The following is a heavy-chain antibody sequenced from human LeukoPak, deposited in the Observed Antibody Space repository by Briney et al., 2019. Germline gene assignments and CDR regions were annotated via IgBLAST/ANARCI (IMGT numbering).Heavy chain of an antibody. Sequence: GGSLRLSCAASGFTFSGYAMNWVRQAPGKGLEWVSLIFASGSTTKYADSVKGRFTISRDNSKNTLYLQMNSLRAEDTAVYYCAKQLGYCSDGSCYFPYWGQGTLVTVSS. D-gene: IGHD2-15*01. V-gene: IGHV3-23*05. CDR1: GFTFSGYA. J-gene: IGHJ4*02. CDR3: AKQLGYCSDGSCYFPY. CDR2: IFASGSTT.